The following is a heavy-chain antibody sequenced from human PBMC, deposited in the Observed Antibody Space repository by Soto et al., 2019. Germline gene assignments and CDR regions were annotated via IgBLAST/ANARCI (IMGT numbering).Heavy chain of an antibody. V-gene: IGHV1-69*12. CDR3: EGGDADRYYHGMDV. CDR1: GGTFSSYG. CDR2: IIPIFGTS. J-gene: IGHJ6*02. Sequence: QVQLVQSGAEVKKPGSSVKVSCKASGGTFSSYGISWVRQAPGQGLEWMGGIIPIFGTSNYAQKFQGRVTITADESTSTAYMELSSLRYEETAVHYGEGGDADRYYHGMDVWGQGTTVTDSS.